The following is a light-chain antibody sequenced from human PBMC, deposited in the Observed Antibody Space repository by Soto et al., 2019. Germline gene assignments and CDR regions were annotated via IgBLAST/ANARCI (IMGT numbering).Light chain of an antibody. CDR2: MAS. J-gene: IGKJ1*01. CDR1: QSISSY. V-gene: IGKV1-5*03. Sequence: DIQMTQSPSSLSASVGDRVTITCRASQSISSYLAWYQQKSGKAPKLLIYMASTLETGVPSRFSGSGSETEFTLTISSLQPDDFATYYCQQYDTYWTFGQGTKVEIK. CDR3: QQYDTYWT.